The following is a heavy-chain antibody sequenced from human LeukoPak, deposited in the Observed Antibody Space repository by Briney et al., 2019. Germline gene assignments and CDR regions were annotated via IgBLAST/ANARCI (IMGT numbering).Heavy chain of an antibody. J-gene: IGHJ5*02. V-gene: IGHV4-30-4*08. D-gene: IGHD2-15*01. CDR3: ARDQGLYCSGGSCSLRNWFDP. CDR1: GGSISSGDYY. CDR2: IYYSGST. Sequence: SQTLSLTCTVSGGSISSGDYYWSWIRQPPGKGLEWIGYIYYSGSTYYNPSLKSRVTISVDTSKNQFSLKLSPVTAADTAVYYCARDQGLYCSGGSCSLRNWFDPWGQGTLVTVSS.